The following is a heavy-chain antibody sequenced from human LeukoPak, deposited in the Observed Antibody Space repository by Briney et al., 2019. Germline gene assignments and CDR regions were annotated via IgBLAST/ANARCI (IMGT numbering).Heavy chain of an antibody. CDR3: ARATYYYDSSGYQPGRPDAFDI. CDR1: GGSISSGGYY. CDR2: IYYSGST. V-gene: IGHV4-31*03. D-gene: IGHD3-22*01. Sequence: SETLSLTCTVSGGSISSGGYYWSWIRQHPGKGLEWIGYIYYSGSTYYNPSLKRRVTISVDTSKNQFSLKLSSVTAADTAVYYCARATYYYDSSGYQPGRPDAFDIWGQGTMVTVSS. J-gene: IGHJ3*02.